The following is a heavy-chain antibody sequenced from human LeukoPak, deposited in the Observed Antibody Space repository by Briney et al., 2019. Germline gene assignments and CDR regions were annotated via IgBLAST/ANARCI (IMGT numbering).Heavy chain of an antibody. V-gene: IGHV3-33*01. CDR1: GFTFSNYG. CDR2: IWYDGSKK. D-gene: IGHD2-2*01. J-gene: IGHJ4*02. CDR3: ARDYCTSTSCFDY. Sequence: PGGSLRLSCAASGFTFSNYGFHWVRQAPGKGLEWVAVIWYDGSKKYYADSVEGRFTISRDNSKNTLYLQMSSLRAEDTAVYYCARDYCTSTSCFDYWGQGTLVTVSS.